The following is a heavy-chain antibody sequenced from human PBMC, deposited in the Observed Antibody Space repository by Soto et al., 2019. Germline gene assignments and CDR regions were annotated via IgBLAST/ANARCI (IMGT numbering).Heavy chain of an antibody. Sequence: QVQLQESGPGLVKPSETLSLTCTVSGGSVSSGSYYWSWIRQPPGKGLEWIGYIYYSGSTNYNPSLKSRVTISVDTSKNQFSLKLSSVTAADTAVYYCARCGWWRTFDYWGQGTLVTVSS. CDR1: GGSVSSGSYY. V-gene: IGHV4-61*01. J-gene: IGHJ4*02. CDR3: ARCGWWRTFDY. D-gene: IGHD2-15*01. CDR2: IYYSGST.